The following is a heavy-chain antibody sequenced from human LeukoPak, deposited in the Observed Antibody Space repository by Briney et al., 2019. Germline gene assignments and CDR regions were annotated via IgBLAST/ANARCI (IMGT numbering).Heavy chain of an antibody. V-gene: IGHV1-69*05. J-gene: IGHJ6*03. CDR2: IIPIFGTA. CDR3: AQGLGGPAAPGGYYYYYMDV. Sequence: ASVKVSCKASGGTFSSYAISWVRQAPGQGLEWMGGIIPIFGTANYAQKFQGRVTITTDESTSTAYMELSSLRSEDTAVYYCAQGLGGPAAPGGYYYYYMDVWGRGTTVTVSS. CDR1: GGTFSSYA. D-gene: IGHD2-2*01.